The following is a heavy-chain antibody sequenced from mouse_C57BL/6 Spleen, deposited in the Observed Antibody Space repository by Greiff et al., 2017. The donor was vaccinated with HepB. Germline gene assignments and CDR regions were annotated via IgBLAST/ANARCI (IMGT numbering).Heavy chain of an antibody. CDR3: TRDRGYYADY. Sequence: EVNLVESGEGLVKPGGSLKLSCAASGFTFSSYAMSWVRQTPEKRLEWVAYISSGGDYIYYADTVKGRFTISRDNARNTLYLQMSSLKSVDTAMYYCTRDRGYYADYWGQGTTLTVSS. D-gene: IGHD2-1*01. J-gene: IGHJ2*01. V-gene: IGHV5-9-1*02. CDR2: ISSGGDYI. CDR1: GFTFSSYA.